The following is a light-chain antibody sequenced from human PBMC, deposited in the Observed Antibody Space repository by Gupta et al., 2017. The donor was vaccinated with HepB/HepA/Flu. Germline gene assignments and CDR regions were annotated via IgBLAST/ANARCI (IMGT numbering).Light chain of an antibody. CDR2: QAS. J-gene: IGKJ1*01. CDR1: QNINNW. Sequence: DIQMTQSPSTLPASVGDRVTITCRASQNINNWLAWYQQKPGKAPKVLIYQASNLASGVPSRFSGGGSGTEFTLTISSLRPDDFATYYCQNYNSYSETFGQGTKVEIK. CDR3: QNYNSYSET. V-gene: IGKV1-5*03.